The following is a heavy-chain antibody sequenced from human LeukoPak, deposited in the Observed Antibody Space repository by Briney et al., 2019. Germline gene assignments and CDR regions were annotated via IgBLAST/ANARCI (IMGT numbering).Heavy chain of an antibody. CDR1: VFTFSSYV. D-gene: IGHD3-22*01. V-gene: IGHV3-23*01. CDR3: AKAALYYDSSGYDS. CDR2: ISGSGGST. Sequence: GGSLRLSCAASVFTFSSYVVSWVRQAPGKGLEWVSAISGSGGSTYYADSVKGRFTISRDNSKNTLYLQMNSLRAEDTAVYFCAKAALYYDSSGYDSWGQGTLVTVSS. J-gene: IGHJ4*02.